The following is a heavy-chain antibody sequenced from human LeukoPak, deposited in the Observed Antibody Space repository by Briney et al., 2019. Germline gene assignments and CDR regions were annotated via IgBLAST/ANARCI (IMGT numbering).Heavy chain of an antibody. J-gene: IGHJ5*02. V-gene: IGHV3-23*01. Sequence: GGSLRLSCAASGFTFSSYEMNWFRQAPGQGLAGVSAISGSGGSTYYADSVKGRFTISRDNSKNTLYLQMNSLRAEDTAVYYCAMAYDFWSGSLTWGQGKLVTVSS. CDR3: AMAYDFWSGSLT. D-gene: IGHD3-3*01. CDR1: GFTFSSYE. CDR2: ISGSGGST.